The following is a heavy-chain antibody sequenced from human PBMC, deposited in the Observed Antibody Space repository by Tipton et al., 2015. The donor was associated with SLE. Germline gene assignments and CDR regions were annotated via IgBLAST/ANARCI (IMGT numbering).Heavy chain of an antibody. J-gene: IGHJ6*02. CDR2: IYYSGST. V-gene: IGHV4-61*01. Sequence: TLSLTCTVSGGSVSSGSYYWSWIRQPPGKGLEWIGYIYYSGSTNYNPSLTSRVTISVDTSKNQFSLKLSSVTAADTAVYYCAREERIAAAGRLYYYYAMDVLGQGTTVTVSS. CDR3: AREERIAAAGRLYYYYAMDV. CDR1: GGSVSSGSYY. D-gene: IGHD6-13*01.